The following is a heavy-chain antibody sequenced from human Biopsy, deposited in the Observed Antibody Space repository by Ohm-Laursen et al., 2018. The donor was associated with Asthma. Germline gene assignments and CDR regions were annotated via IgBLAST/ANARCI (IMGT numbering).Heavy chain of an antibody. CDR1: GFAVSRDH. J-gene: IGHJ4*02. Sequence: SLRLSCTASGFAVSRDHMFWVRQAPGKGLEWVSVIYSGGTSHTADSVRGRFTISRDYSKNTLYLQMHSLRAEDTAVYYCARGDSSNWSHYYSDYWGQGTLVIVSS. CDR2: IYSGGTS. CDR3: ARGDSSNWSHYYSDY. D-gene: IGHD3-22*01. V-gene: IGHV3-53*01.